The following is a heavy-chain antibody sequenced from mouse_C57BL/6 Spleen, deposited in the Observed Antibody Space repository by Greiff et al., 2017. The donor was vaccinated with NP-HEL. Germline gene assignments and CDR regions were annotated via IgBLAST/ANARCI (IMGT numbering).Heavy chain of an antibody. CDR3: ARGFPYYYGSSPAWFAY. CDR2: IDPSDSET. J-gene: IGHJ3*01. CDR1: GYTFTSYW. Sequence: QVQLQQPGAELVRPGSSVKLSCKASGYTFTSYWMHWVKQRPIQGLEWIGNIDPSDSETHYNQKFKDKATLTVDKSSSTAYMQLSSLTSEDSAVYYCARGFPYYYGSSPAWFAYWGQGTLVTVSA. D-gene: IGHD1-1*01. V-gene: IGHV1-52*01.